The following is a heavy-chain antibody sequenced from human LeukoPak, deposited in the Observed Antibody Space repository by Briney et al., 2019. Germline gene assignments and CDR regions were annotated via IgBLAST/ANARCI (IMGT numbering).Heavy chain of an antibody. CDR3: ARRLTGTTDYYYYGMDV. CDR2: ISGSGGTT. CDR1: GFTFNNYA. D-gene: IGHD1-20*01. V-gene: IGHV3-23*01. J-gene: IGHJ6*02. Sequence: GGSLRLSCAASGFTFNNYAMTWVRQAPGKGLEWVSAISGSGGTTYYADSVKGRFTISRDNSKNTLYVQMNSLRAEDTAVYYCARRLTGTTDYYYYGMDVWGQGTTVTVSS.